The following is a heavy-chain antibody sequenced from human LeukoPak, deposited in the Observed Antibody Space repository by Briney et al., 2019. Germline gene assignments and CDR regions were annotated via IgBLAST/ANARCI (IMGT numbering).Heavy chain of an antibody. CDR2: IWSDGTRD. V-gene: IGHV3-33*03. CDR1: GFTFSNYG. Sequence: GGSLRLSCAASGFTFSNYGFHWVRQAPGKGLECVALIWSDGTRDNYADSVKGRFTISRDNSKNTLYLQMNSLRAEDTAFYYCAKDGPYSGYDLARWGQGTLVTVSS. J-gene: IGHJ4*02. D-gene: IGHD5-12*01. CDR3: AKDGPYSGYDLAR.